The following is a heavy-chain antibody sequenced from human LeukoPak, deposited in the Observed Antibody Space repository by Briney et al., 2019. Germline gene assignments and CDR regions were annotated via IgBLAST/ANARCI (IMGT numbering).Heavy chain of an antibody. CDR1: GFTFSSYG. CDR3: AKGEMATIGLGAFDI. V-gene: IGHV3-30*18. D-gene: IGHD5-24*01. Sequence: GGSLRLSCAASGFTFSSYGMHWVRQAPGKGLEWVAVISYDGSNKYYADSVKGRFTISRDNSKNTLYLQMNSLRAEDTAVYYCAKGEMATIGLGAFDIWGQGTMVTVSS. CDR2: ISYDGSNK. J-gene: IGHJ3*02.